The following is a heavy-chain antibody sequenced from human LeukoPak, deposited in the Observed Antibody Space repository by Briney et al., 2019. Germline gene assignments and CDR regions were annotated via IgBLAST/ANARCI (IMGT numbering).Heavy chain of an antibody. CDR2: IYNSGST. V-gene: IGHV4-31*03. Sequence: SETLSLTCTVSGGSISSGGYFWSWIRQHPGKGLEWIGYIYNSGSTYYNSSLKSRVTISVDTSKNQFSLKLSSVTAADTAVYYCARGGSSTSWPFDYWGQGTLVTVSS. D-gene: IGHD2-2*01. CDR3: ARGGSSTSWPFDY. J-gene: IGHJ4*02. CDR1: GGSISSGGYF.